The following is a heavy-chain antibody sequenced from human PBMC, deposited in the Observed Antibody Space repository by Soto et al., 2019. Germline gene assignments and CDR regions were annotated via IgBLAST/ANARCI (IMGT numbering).Heavy chain of an antibody. V-gene: IGHV5-51*01. J-gene: IGHJ6*02. CDR3: ARHGIVVVNGMDV. D-gene: IGHD3-22*01. Sequence: PGESLKISCKGSGYSFTSYWIGWVRQMPGKGLEWMGIIYPGDSDTRYSPSFQGQVTISADKSISTAYLQWSSLKASDTAMFYCARHGIVVVNGMDVWGQGTTVTISS. CDR2: IYPGDSDT. CDR1: GYSFTSYW.